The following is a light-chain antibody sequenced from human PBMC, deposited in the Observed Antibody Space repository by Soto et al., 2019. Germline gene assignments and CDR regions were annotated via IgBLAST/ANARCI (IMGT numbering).Light chain of an antibody. V-gene: IGKV1-39*01. CDR2: AAS. CDR1: QSIKRY. J-gene: IGKJ3*01. Sequence: SLSASVGARVTITCRSSQSIKRYIHWYQQKPGKAPNLLIDAASGLQSGVPTRFCGGGFGTDFTLTISYLFPVDFRTTICSPGFG. CDR3: SPG.